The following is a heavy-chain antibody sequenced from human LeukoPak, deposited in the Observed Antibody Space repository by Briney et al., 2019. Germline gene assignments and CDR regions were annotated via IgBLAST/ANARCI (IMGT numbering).Heavy chain of an antibody. CDR2: IYYSGST. Sequence: PSETLSLTCTVSGGSISSGDYYWSWIRQPPGKGLEWIGYIYYSGSTYYNPSLKSRVTISVDTSKNQFSLKLSSVTAADTAVYYCARDNYGDYVPGGMDVWGQGTTVTVSS. D-gene: IGHD4-17*01. CDR1: GGSISSGDYY. CDR3: ARDNYGDYVPGGMDV. V-gene: IGHV4-30-4*01. J-gene: IGHJ6*02.